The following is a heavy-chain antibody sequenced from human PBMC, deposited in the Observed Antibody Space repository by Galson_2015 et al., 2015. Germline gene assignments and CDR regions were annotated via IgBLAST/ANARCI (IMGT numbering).Heavy chain of an antibody. V-gene: IGHV3-48*02. CDR1: GFTFSSYG. CDR3: ARSRFLEWLPPDY. D-gene: IGHD3-3*01. J-gene: IGHJ4*02. CDR2: ISSSSSTI. Sequence: SLRLSCAASGFTFSSYGMNWVRQAPGKGLEWVSHISSSSSTIYYADSVKGRFTISRDNAKNSLYLQMNSLRDEDTAVYYCARSRFLEWLPPDYWGQGTLVTVSS.